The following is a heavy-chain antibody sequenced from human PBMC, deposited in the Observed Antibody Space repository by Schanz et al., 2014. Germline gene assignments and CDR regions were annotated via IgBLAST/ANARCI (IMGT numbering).Heavy chain of an antibody. V-gene: IGHV3-30*02. Sequence: VQLLESGGGLVEPGGSLRLSCAASGFSFSSYAMGWVRQAPGKGLEWVAILWHDGSKKYYADSVKGRFTVSRDNSKNTLYLQLNSLRAEDTAVYYCAKQHIVRGVIYLNWFDSWGQGTLVTVSS. CDR3: AKQHIVRGVIYLNWFDS. CDR2: LWHDGSKK. D-gene: IGHD3-10*01. CDR1: GFSFSSYA. J-gene: IGHJ5*01.